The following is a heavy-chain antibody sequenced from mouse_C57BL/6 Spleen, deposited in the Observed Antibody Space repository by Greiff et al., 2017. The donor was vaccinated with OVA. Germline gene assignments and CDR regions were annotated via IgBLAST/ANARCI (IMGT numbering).Heavy chain of an antibody. D-gene: IGHD1-1*01. CDR3: AREELLRLYAMDY. CDR2: IYPGDGDT. Sequence: QVQLQRSGPELVKPGASVKISCKASGYAFSSSWMNWVKQRPGKGLEWIGRIYPGDGDTNYNGKFKGKATLTADKSSSTAYMQLSSLTSEDSAVYFCAREELLRLYAMDYWGQGTSVTVSS. J-gene: IGHJ4*01. V-gene: IGHV1-82*01. CDR1: GYAFSSSW.